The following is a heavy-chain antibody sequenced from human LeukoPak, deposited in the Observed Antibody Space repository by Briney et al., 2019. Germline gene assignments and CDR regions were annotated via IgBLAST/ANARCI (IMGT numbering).Heavy chain of an antibody. CDR3: AREENDIPDY. CDR1: GFTFSSYS. CDR2: ISSSGSTI. D-gene: IGHD1-1*01. Sequence: GGSLRLSCAASGFTFSSYSMNWVRQAPGKGLEWVSYISSSGSTIYYADSVKGRFTISRDNAKNSLYLQMNSLRAEDTAVYYCAREENDIPDYWGQGTLVTVSS. V-gene: IGHV3-48*04. J-gene: IGHJ4*02.